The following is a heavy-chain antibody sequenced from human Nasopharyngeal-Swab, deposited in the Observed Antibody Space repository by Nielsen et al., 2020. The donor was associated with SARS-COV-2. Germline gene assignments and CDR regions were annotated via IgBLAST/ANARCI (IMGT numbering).Heavy chain of an antibody. CDR3: AKDTSGWYLDY. D-gene: IGHD6-19*01. J-gene: IGHJ4*02. Sequence: GGSLRLSCAASGFTFSSYGMHWVRQAPGKGLEWVAVISYDGSNKYYADSVKGRFTISRDNSKNTLYLQMSSPRAEDTAVYYCAKDTSGWYLDYWGQGTLVTVSS. CDR2: ISYDGSNK. V-gene: IGHV3-30*18. CDR1: GFTFSSYG.